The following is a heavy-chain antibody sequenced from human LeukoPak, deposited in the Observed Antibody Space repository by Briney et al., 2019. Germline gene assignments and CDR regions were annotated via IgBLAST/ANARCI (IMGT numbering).Heavy chain of an antibody. D-gene: IGHD3-9*01. CDR2: ISWNSGSI. Sequence: GRSLKLSCAASGFTFDDYAMHWVRQAPGKGLEWVSGISWNSGSIGYADSVKGRFTISRDNAKNSLYLQMNSPRAEDTALYYCAKDNDDILTGPFDYWGQGTLVTVSS. CDR3: AKDNDDILTGPFDY. CDR1: GFTFDDYA. J-gene: IGHJ4*02. V-gene: IGHV3-9*01.